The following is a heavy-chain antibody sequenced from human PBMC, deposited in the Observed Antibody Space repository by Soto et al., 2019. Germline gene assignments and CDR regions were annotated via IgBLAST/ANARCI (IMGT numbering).Heavy chain of an antibody. Sequence: GGSLRLSCLVSGFTFSTYAMNWVRQAPGKGLEWVSAISGSGGNTYCADSVKGRFTISRDNSKNTLYLQMNSLRADDTAVYYCAKTGFLEWLSTNDAFDLWGQGTMVTVSS. D-gene: IGHD3-3*01. CDR1: GFTFSTYA. J-gene: IGHJ3*01. V-gene: IGHV3-23*01. CDR2: ISGSGGNT. CDR3: AKTGFLEWLSTNDAFDL.